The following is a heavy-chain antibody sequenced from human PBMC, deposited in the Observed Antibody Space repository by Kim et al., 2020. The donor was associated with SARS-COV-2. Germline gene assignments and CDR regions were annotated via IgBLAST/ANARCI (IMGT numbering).Heavy chain of an antibody. V-gene: IGHV3-30-3*01. CDR3: AREWGGWARYGPFDY. CDR1: GFTFSSYA. D-gene: IGHD5-18*01. J-gene: IGHJ4*02. CDR2: ISYDGSNK. Sequence: GGSLRLSCAASGFTFSSYAMHWVRQAPGKGLEWVAVISYDGSNKYYADSVKGRFTISRDNSKNTLYLQMNSLRAEDTAVYYCAREWGGWARYGPFDYWGQGTLVTVSS.